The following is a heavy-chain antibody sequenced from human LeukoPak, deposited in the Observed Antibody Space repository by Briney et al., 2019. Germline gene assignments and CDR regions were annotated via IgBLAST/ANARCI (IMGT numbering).Heavy chain of an antibody. Sequence: GASVKVARRGAGYTCSRWGMRWVRQATGQGLEWMGWISAYNGNTNYAQKLQGRVTMTTDTSTSTAYMELRSLRSDDTAVYYCARGRGYGDYEDYWGQGTLVTVSS. CDR2: ISAYNGNT. CDR1: GYTCSRWG. J-gene: IGHJ4*02. CDR3: ARGRGYGDYEDY. V-gene: IGHV1-18*01. D-gene: IGHD4-17*01.